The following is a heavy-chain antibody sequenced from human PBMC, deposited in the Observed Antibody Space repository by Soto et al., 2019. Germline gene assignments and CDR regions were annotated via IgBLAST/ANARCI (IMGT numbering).Heavy chain of an antibody. V-gene: IGHV4-38-2*01. Sequence: KTSETLSLTCAVSGYSISSGYYVGWIRQPPGKGLEWIGSIYHSGSTYYNPSLKSRVTISVDTSKNQFSLKLSSVTAADTAVYYCARGYADFWSGYYPINWFDPWGQGTLVTVSS. CDR3: ARGYADFWSGYYPINWFDP. J-gene: IGHJ5*02. D-gene: IGHD3-3*01. CDR1: GYSISSGYY. CDR2: IYHSGST.